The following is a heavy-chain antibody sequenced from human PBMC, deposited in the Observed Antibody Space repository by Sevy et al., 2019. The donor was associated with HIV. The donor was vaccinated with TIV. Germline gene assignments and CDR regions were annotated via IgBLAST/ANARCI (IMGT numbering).Heavy chain of an antibody. J-gene: IGHJ6*02. V-gene: IGHV3-30-3*01. CDR1: GFTFSNFA. CDR2: ISYDGSSK. D-gene: IGHD3-22*01. Sequence: GGSLRLSCAASGFTFSNFAMHWVRQAPGKGLEWVAVISYDGSSKYYADSVKGRFTISRDNSKNTLYLQMNSLRPEDTAVYYWANVLRSDSSDYYYSDDYYHGMDVWGQGTTVTVSS. CDR3: ANVLRSDSSDYYYSDDYYHGMDV.